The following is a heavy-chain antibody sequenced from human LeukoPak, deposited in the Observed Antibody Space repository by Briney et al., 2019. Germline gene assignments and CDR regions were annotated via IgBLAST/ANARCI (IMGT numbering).Heavy chain of an antibody. CDR1: GDSVSSNSAA. CDR2: TYYRSKWYN. CDR3: ARNSAYSSGWYGDPKYNWFDP. V-gene: IGHV6-1*01. D-gene: IGHD6-19*01. J-gene: IGHJ5*02. Sequence: SQTLSLTCAISGDSVSSNSAAWNWIRQSPSRGLEWLVRTYYRSKWYNDYALSVKCRITINPDTSKNQFSLQLNSVTPEDTAVYYCARNSAYSSGWYGDPKYNWFDPWGQGTLVTVSS.